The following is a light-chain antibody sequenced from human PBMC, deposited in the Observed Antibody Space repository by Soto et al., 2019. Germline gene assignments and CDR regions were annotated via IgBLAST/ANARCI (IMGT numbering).Light chain of an antibody. CDR3: QQYYSART. J-gene: IGKJ1*01. V-gene: IGKV4-1*01. CDR2: WAS. CDR1: QRLLSDSNNKNF. Sequence: DIVMTQSPDSLAVSLGERATINCKSSQRLLSDSNNKNFLAWYQHKPGQHPKLLFYWASTRESEVPDRFSGSGSGTDFPLTISSLQAEDVAVYYCQQYYSARTFGQGTKVEIK.